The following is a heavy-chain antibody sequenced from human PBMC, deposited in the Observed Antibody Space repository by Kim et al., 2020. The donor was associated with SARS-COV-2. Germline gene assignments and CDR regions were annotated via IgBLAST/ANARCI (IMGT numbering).Heavy chain of an antibody. Sequence: VSVKSRITINPDTSKNQFSLQLNSVTPEDTAVYYCARDRGSGSYSGWFDPWGQGTLVTVSS. D-gene: IGHD1-26*01. V-gene: IGHV6-1*01. J-gene: IGHJ5*02. CDR3: ARDRGSGSYSGWFDP.